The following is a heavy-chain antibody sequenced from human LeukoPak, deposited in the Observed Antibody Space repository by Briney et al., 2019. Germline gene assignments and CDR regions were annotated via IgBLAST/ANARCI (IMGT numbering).Heavy chain of an antibody. D-gene: IGHD6-13*01. V-gene: IGHV4-34*01. CDR1: GGSFSGYY. J-gene: IGHJ4*02. CDR2: INHSGST. Sequence: PSETLSLTCAVYGGSFSGYYWSRIRQPPGKGLEWIGEINHSGSTNYNPSLKSRVTISVDTSKNQFSLKLSSVTAAGTAVYYCARQTRERSSWYYFDYWGQGTLVTVSS. CDR3: ARQTRERSSWYYFDY.